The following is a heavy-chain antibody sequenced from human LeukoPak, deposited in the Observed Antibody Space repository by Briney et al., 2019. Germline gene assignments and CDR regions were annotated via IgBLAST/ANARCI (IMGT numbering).Heavy chain of an antibody. V-gene: IGHV3-9*01. D-gene: IGHD6-6*01. J-gene: IGHJ4*02. CDR2: ISWNSGSI. Sequence: GGSLRLSCAASGFTFDDYAMHWVRQAPGKGLEWVSGISWNSGSIGYVASVKGRFTISRDNAKNSLYLQMNSLRAEDTALYYCAKGNIYSSSLMGAIDYWGQGTLVTVSS. CDR1: GFTFDDYA. CDR3: AKGNIYSSSLMGAIDY.